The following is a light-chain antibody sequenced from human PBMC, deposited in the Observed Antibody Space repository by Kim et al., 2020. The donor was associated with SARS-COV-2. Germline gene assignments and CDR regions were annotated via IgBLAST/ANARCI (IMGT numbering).Light chain of an antibody. CDR3: AAWDDSLSGRV. J-gene: IGLJ3*02. CDR2: RNN. CDR1: SSNIGSNY. V-gene: IGLV1-47*01. Sequence: QSVLTTPPSASGTPGQRVTISCSGSSSNIGSNYVYWYQQLPGTAPKLLIYRNNQRPSGVPDRFSGSKSGTSASLSISWLRSEDEADYYCAAWDDSLSGRVCGGGTQLTVL.